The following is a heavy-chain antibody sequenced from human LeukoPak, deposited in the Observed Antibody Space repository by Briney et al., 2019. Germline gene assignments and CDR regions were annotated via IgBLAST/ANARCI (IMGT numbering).Heavy chain of an antibody. CDR2: ITGSGGST. V-gene: IGHV3-23*01. CDR3: ATRGLVWATRTFDY. D-gene: IGHD5-12*01. J-gene: IGHJ4*02. Sequence: GGSLRFSCAASGFTFSSSAMTWVRQAQGKGLEWVSTITGSGGSTTYADSVKGRFTISRDNSKNTLYLQMNSLRAEDTALYYCATRGLVWATRTFDYWGQGTLVTVSS. CDR1: GFTFSSSA.